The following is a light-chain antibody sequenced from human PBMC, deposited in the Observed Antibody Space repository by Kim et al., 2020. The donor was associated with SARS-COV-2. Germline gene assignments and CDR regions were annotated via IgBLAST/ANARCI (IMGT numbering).Light chain of an antibody. CDR1: SNDVDYYNY. V-gene: IGLV2-14*03. Sequence: QSITISCTEPSNDVDYYNYVSCYQQHPGKAPKLMLYDVNTRPSGFSTRFSGSKSGNTTSLTISELQAEDEADYYCRSYTSSTSLLFGTGTKVTVL. CDR2: DVN. J-gene: IGLJ1*01. CDR3: RSYTSSTSLL.